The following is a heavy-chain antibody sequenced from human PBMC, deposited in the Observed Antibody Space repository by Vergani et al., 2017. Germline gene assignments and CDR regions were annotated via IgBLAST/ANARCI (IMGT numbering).Heavy chain of an antibody. CDR3: ARDTQSWEGCWSGYYFGY. CDR1: GYTFTGYY. CDR2: INPNSGGT. V-gene: IGHV1-2*02. J-gene: IGHJ4*02. Sequence: QVQLVQSGAEVKKPGASVKVSCKASGYTFTGYYMHWVRQAPGQGLEWMGWINPNSGGTNYAQKFQGRVTMTRDTSISTAYMELSRLRSDDTAVYYCARDTQSWEGCWSGYYFGYWGQGTLVTVSS. D-gene: IGHD3-3*01.